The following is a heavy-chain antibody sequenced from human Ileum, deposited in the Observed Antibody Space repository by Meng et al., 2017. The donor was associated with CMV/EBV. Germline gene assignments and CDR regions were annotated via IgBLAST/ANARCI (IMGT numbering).Heavy chain of an antibody. J-gene: IGHJ4*02. CDR1: GFSFRNSW. CDR3: ARDASGWSSD. D-gene: IGHD6-19*01. CDR2: MKGDGSEK. V-gene: IGHV3-7*01. Sequence: GESLKISCAASGFSFRNSWMSWLRQAPGKGLEWVANMKGDGSEKYYMDSVKGRFTISGNNAENSLYLQMNSLRDEDTAVYFCARDASGWSSDWGQGTLVTVS.